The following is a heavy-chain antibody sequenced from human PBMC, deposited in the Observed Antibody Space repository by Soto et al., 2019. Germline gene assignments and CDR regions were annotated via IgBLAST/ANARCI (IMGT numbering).Heavy chain of an antibody. CDR2: IYYSGST. J-gene: IGHJ4*02. V-gene: IGHV4-59*01. CDR3: ARFSGWYNFDY. D-gene: IGHD6-19*01. Sequence: ASETLSLTCTVSGGSISSYFWSWIRQPPGKGLEWIGYIYYSGSTNYNPSLKSRVTISVDTSKNQLSLKLSSVTAADTAVYYCARFSGWYNFDYWGQGTLVTVSS. CDR1: GGSISSYF.